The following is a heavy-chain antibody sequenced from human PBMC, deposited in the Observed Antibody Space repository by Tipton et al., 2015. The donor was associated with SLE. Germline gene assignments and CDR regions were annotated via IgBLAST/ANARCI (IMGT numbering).Heavy chain of an antibody. CDR3: ARVYSSSWGAFDI. J-gene: IGHJ3*02. V-gene: IGHV4-39*07. Sequence: TLSLTCTVSGGSISSSSYYWGWIRQPPGKGLEWIGSIYYSGSTYYNPSLKSRVTISVDTSKNQFSLKLSSVTAADTAVYYCARVYSSSWGAFDIWGQGTMVTVSS. D-gene: IGHD6-13*01. CDR2: IYYSGST. CDR1: GGSISSSSYY.